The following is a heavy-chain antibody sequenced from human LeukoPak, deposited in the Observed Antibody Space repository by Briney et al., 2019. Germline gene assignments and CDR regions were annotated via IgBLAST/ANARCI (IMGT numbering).Heavy chain of an antibody. CDR1: GFTFSSYA. V-gene: IGHV3-23*01. J-gene: IGHJ3*02. CDR3: AKVPVFSVTISEVVTDDAFDI. CDR2: ISGSGGST. D-gene: IGHD3-3*01. Sequence: PGGSLRLSCAASGFTFSSYAMSWVRQAPGKGLEWVSAISGSGGSTHYADSVKGRFTISRDNSKNTVYLQMNSLRAEDTAVYYCAKVPVFSVTISEVVTDDAFDIWGQGTIVTVSS.